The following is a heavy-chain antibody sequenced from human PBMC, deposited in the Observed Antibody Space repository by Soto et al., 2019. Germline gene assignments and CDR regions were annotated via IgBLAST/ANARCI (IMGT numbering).Heavy chain of an antibody. CDR1: GFTFSNYA. V-gene: IGHV3-48*02. CDR2: ITSTSSAI. D-gene: IGHD1-1*01. J-gene: IGHJ4*02. CDR3: ARDGKGAAYTHGPYYFDY. Sequence: PGGSLRLSCAASGFTFSNYAMSWVRQAPGKGLEWVSAITSTSSAINYADSVRGRFTISRDNAMRSLFLHMNSLRDEDTAVYYCARDGKGAAYTHGPYYFDYWGQGALVTVSS.